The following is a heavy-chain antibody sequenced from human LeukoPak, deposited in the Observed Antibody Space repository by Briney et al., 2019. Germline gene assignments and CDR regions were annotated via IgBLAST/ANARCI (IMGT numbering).Heavy chain of an antibody. Sequence: GGSLRLSCAASGFTFSGYWMHWVRQAPGKGLVWVLRINIDGDNTIYADSVEGRFTISRDNAKNTLYLQMNSLRAEDTAVYYCARDRGGSGPTTTDYWGQGTLVTISS. CDR1: GFTFSGYW. CDR2: INIDGDNT. D-gene: IGHD6-19*01. CDR3: ARDRGGSGPTTTDY. V-gene: IGHV3-74*01. J-gene: IGHJ4*02.